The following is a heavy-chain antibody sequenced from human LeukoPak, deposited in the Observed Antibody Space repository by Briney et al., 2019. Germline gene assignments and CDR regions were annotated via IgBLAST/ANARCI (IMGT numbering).Heavy chain of an antibody. CDR2: IKTDGSVT. CDR3: GRDNNYKVDV. V-gene: IGHV3-74*01. CDR1: GFSFSDCW. J-gene: IGHJ6*04. D-gene: IGHD4-11*01. Sequence: PGGSLRLSCAASGFSFSDCWMVWVRQAPGKGLVWVSNIKTDGSVTNYADSVKGRSTISRDNAKNTLYLQMNSLRAEDTAVYYCGRDNNYKVDVWGKGTTVTVSS.